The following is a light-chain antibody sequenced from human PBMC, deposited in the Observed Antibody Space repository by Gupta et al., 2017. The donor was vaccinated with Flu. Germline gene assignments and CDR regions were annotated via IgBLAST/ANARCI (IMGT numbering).Light chain of an antibody. CDR2: AAS. CDR1: QDISGF. J-gene: IGKJ4*01. Sequence: PSSFSASTGDRVTITCRASQDISGFLAWYQQKPGKAPKFLIYAASTLQSGVPSRFSGSGSGTDFTLIISSLQSEHFATYYCHQYSGYPRTFGAGTKLELK. CDR3: HQYSGYPRT. V-gene: IGKV1-8*01.